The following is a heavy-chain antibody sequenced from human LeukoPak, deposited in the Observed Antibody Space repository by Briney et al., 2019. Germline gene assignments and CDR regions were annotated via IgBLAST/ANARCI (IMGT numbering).Heavy chain of an antibody. D-gene: IGHD3-3*01. V-gene: IGHV3-23*01. Sequence: GGPLRLSCAASGFTFDDYGMSWVRQAPGKGLGWVSAIIGSGGSTYYADSGKGRFTISRDNSKNTLYLQMNSLRAEDTAVYYCAKGYDQFDYWGQGTLVTVSS. CDR1: GFTFDDYG. CDR2: IIGSGGST. J-gene: IGHJ4*02. CDR3: AKGYDQFDY.